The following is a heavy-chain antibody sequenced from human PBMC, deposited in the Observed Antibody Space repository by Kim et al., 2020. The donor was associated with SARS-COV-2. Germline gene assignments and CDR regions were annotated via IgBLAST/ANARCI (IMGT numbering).Heavy chain of an antibody. CDR2: ISSSGSTI. Sequence: GGSLRLSCAASGFTFSDYYMSWIRQAPGKGLEWVSYISSSGSTIYYADSVKGRFTISRDNAKNSLYLQMNSLRAEDTAVYYCAGEINSSAYILWGQGTLVTVSS. V-gene: IGHV3-11*01. CDR3: AGEINSSAYIL. J-gene: IGHJ4*02. D-gene: IGHD1-20*01. CDR1: GFTFSDYY.